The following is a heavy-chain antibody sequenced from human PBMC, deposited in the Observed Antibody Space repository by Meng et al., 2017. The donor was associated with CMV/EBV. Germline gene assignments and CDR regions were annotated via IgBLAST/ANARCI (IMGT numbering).Heavy chain of an antibody. J-gene: IGHJ4*02. CDR3: ARIAAAGRFDY. CDR1: VFSLSTSGVG. CDR2: IYWDDDK. D-gene: IGHD6-13*01. V-gene: IGHV2-5*02. Sequence: HISYMWTRPTLSKHTHTLPLTCTFSVFSLSTSGVGVGWIRQPQGQALECLVLIYWDDDKRYSPSLKSRLTITKDTSKNQVVLTMTNMDPVDTATYYCARIAAAGRFDYWGQGTLVTVSS.